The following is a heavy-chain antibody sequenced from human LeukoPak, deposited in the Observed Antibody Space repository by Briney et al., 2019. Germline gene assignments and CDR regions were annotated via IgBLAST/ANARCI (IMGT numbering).Heavy chain of an antibody. V-gene: IGHV3-23*01. J-gene: IGHJ4*02. CDR2: ISGSGGST. CDR1: GFTFSSYA. D-gene: IGHD7-27*01. CDR3: ARALRWGSDY. Sequence: QAGGSLRLSCAASGFTFSSYAMSWVRQAPGKGLEWVSAISGSGGSTYYADSVKGRFTISRDNAKNSLYLQMNSLRAEDTAVYYCARALRWGSDYWGQGTLVTVSS.